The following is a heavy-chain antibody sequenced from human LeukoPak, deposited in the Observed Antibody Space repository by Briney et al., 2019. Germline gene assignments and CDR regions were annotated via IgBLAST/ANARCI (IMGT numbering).Heavy chain of an antibody. CDR3: ARDLRSSGYYAFDY. CDR2: MSIDEDGGKT. D-gene: IGHD3-22*01. V-gene: IGHV3-30*12. Sequence: PGGSLRLSCAASGFTFSSFGMHWVRRAPGKGLEWVAFMSIDEDGGKTYFADSVKGRFTTSRDNAKNSLYLQMNSLRAEDTAVYYCARDLRSSGYYAFDYWGQGTLVTVSS. J-gene: IGHJ4*02. CDR1: GFTFSSFG.